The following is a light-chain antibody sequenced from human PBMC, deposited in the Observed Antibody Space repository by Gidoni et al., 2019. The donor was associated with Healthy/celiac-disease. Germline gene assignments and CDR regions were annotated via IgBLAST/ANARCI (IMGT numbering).Light chain of an antibody. V-gene: IGLV2-14*01. J-gene: IGLJ2*01. CDR3: SSYTSSSTRVV. Sequence: QSALTQPASVSGSPGQSITISCTGTSSDVGVYNYVSWYQQHPGKAPKLRIYEVSNRPSGVSNRFSGSKSGNTASLTISGLQAEDEADYYCSSYTSSSTRVVFGGGTKLTVL. CDR1: SSDVGVYNY. CDR2: EVS.